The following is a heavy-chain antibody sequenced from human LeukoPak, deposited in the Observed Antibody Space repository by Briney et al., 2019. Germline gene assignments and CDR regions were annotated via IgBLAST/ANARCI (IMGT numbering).Heavy chain of an antibody. V-gene: IGHV1-18*01. CDR1: GGTFSSYA. D-gene: IGHD2-2*01. Sequence: ASVKVSCKASGGTFSSYAISWVRQAPGQGLEWMGWISAYNGNTNYAQKLQGRVTMTTDTSTSTAYMELRSLRSDDTAVYYCARDCSSTSCLADVWGQGTTVTVSS. CDR3: ARDCSSTSCLADV. J-gene: IGHJ6*02. CDR2: ISAYNGNT.